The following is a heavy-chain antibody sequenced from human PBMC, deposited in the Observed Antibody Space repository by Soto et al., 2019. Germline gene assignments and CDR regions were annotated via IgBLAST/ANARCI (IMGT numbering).Heavy chain of an antibody. D-gene: IGHD3-22*01. Sequence: QLQLQESGPGLVKPSETLSLTCTVSGGSFSSSTYYWGWIRQPPGQGVEWIGSMYSGGNTYYNQSRKSRVTVAVDTYKNHFSLKLTSVTAADTAMYYCARQPYDSTGYYYGAWGQGTRVTVSS. CDR2: MYSGGNT. J-gene: IGHJ5*02. V-gene: IGHV4-39*01. CDR1: GGSFSSSTYY. CDR3: ARQPYDSTGYYYGA.